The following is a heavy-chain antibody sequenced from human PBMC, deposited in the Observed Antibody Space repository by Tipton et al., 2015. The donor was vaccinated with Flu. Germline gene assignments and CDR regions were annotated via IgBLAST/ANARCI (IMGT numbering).Heavy chain of an antibody. D-gene: IGHD1-20*01. CDR1: GYSISSGYY. CDR2: IYHSGST. V-gene: IGHV4-38-2*02. CDR3: ARFISEYNGNDAEGLDY. Sequence: TLSLTCTVSGYSISSGYYWGWIRQPPGKGLEWIGSIYHSGSTYYNPSLKSRYTISVDTSKNQFSLKLSSVTAADTAVYYCARFISEYNGNDAEGLDYWGQGTLVTVSS. J-gene: IGHJ4*02.